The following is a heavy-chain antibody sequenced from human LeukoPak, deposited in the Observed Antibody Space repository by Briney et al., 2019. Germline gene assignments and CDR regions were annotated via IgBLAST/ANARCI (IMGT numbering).Heavy chain of an antibody. Sequence: ASVKVSFRASGGTSSSYAISWVRQAPGQGLEWMGGIIPIFGTANYAQKFQGRVTITADESTSTAYMELSSLRSEDTAVYYCARRDSSGYLVDYWGQGTLVTVSS. D-gene: IGHD3-22*01. J-gene: IGHJ4*02. CDR1: GGTSSSYA. V-gene: IGHV1-69*01. CDR3: ARRDSSGYLVDY. CDR2: IIPIFGTA.